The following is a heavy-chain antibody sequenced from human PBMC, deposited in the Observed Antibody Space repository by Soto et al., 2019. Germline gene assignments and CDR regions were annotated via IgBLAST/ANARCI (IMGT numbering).Heavy chain of an antibody. CDR2: ISGSGGGT. CDR3: AKRGSGSYYDY. J-gene: IGHJ4*02. V-gene: IGHV3-23*01. D-gene: IGHD3-10*01. Sequence: EVQLLESGGGLVQPGGSLRLSCAASGFTFSSYAMRWVRQAPGKGLEWVSAISGSGGGTYYADSVKGRFTISRDNSKKTLYLQMNSLRGEDTAVYYCAKRGSGSYYDYWGQGTLVTVSS. CDR1: GFTFSSYA.